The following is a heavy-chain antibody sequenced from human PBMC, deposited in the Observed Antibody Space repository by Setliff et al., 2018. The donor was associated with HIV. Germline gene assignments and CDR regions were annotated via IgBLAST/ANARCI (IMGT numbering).Heavy chain of an antibody. CDR2: ISSSGSTI. CDR3: ARDGLEGDMAGRQRTYAFGY. V-gene: IGHV3-48*01. Sequence: GGSLRLSCAASGFTFSAYRMNWVRQAPGKGLEWLSYISSSGSTICYADSVKGRFTISRGNAKNSLYLQMNSLRAEDTAVYYCARDGLEGDMAGRQRTYAFGYWGQGTLVTV. CDR1: GFTFSAYR. D-gene: IGHD2-15*01. J-gene: IGHJ4*02.